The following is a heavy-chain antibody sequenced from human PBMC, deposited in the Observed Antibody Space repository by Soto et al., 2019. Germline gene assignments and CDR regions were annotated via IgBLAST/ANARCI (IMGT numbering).Heavy chain of an antibody. CDR2: ISYDGSNK. D-gene: IGHD3-10*01. CDR3: AKDQGGSGPNFDY. Sequence: QVQLVESGGGVVQPGRSLRLSCAASGFTFSSYGMHWVRQAPGKGLEWVAVISYDGSNKYYADSVKGRFTISRDNSKNRLYLQMNSLRAEDTAVYYCAKDQGGSGPNFDYWGQGTLVTVSS. J-gene: IGHJ4*02. V-gene: IGHV3-30*18. CDR1: GFTFSSYG.